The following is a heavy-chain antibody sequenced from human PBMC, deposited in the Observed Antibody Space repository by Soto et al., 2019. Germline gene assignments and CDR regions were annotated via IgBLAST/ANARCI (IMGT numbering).Heavy chain of an antibody. CDR2: VIPMVGMS. D-gene: IGHD3-10*01. J-gene: IGHJ4*02. CDR1: GGTFNFYS. Sequence: QVQLVQSGAEVKKPGSSVKVSCTASGGTFNFYSISWVRQAPGQGLEWVGRVIPMVGMSEYAQKFQGRVTITADKSTSTAYRNLRSLRSEDTAVYYCATNYGSGSAHGDYWGQGTLVTVSS. V-gene: IGHV1-69*02. CDR3: ATNYGSGSAHGDY.